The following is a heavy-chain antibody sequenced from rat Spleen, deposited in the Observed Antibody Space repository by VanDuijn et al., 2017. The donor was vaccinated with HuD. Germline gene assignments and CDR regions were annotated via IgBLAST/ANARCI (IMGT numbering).Heavy chain of an antibody. CDR2: IWAGGGT. J-gene: IGHJ1*01. CDR3: ARPNQLGGYWFFDF. V-gene: IGHV2-72*01. CDR1: GFSLTSFH. D-gene: IGHD5-1*01. Sequence: QVQLKESGPGLVQPSQTLSLTCTVSGFSLTSFHMTWVRQPPGKSPVWMGTIWAGGGTDDHWTVRSRLRISRDTSKSQVFLKMNRLQPEDTGTYYCARPNQLGGYWFFDFWGPGTMVTVSS.